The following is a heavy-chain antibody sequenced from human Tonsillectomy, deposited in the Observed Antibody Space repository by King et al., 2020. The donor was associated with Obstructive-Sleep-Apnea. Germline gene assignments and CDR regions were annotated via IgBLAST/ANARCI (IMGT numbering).Heavy chain of an antibody. Sequence: VQLQQWGAGLLKPSETLSLTCAVYGGSFCGYYCSWIRQPPGKGLEGIGEINHSVSTNYNPSLKSRVTISVDTSKNQFSLKLSSVTAADTAVYYCARLRGSGWYSDYWGQGTLVTVSS. J-gene: IGHJ4*02. CDR1: GGSFCGYY. CDR2: INHSVST. D-gene: IGHD6-19*01. V-gene: IGHV4-34*01. CDR3: ARLRGSGWYSDY.